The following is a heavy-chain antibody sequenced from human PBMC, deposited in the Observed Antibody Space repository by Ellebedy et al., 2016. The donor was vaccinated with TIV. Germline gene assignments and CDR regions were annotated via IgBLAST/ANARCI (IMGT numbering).Heavy chain of an antibody. Sequence: ASVKVSCKASGYTFTGYYMHWVRQAPGQGLEWMGWINLNSGGTIYAQKFQGRVTMTEDTSTDTAYMELSSLRSEDTAVYYCATVGEWGQGTLVTVSS. CDR3: ATVGE. J-gene: IGHJ4*02. V-gene: IGHV1-2*02. D-gene: IGHD3-16*01. CDR1: GYTFTGYY. CDR2: INLNSGGT.